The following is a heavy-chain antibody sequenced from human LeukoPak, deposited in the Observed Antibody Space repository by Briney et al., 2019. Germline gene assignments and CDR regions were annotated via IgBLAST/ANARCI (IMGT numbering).Heavy chain of an antibody. CDR3: ARHNQYIYAYYYMDG. V-gene: IGHV3-20*04. J-gene: IGHJ6*03. Sequence: GGSLRLSCAFSRHTFDDYGMSWVRQAPGKGLEWVSGISWNGGGTGYADSVKGRFTISRDNAKRFLYLQMSGLRAEDTAFYYCARHNQYIYAYYYMDGWGKGTTVTVSS. D-gene: IGHD5-18*01. CDR2: ISWNGGGT. CDR1: RHTFDDYG.